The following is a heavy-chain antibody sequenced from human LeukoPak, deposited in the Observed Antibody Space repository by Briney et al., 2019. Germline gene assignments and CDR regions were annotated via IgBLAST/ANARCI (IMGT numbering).Heavy chain of an antibody. CDR1: GGSISSYY. J-gene: IGHJ4*02. CDR2: IYYSGST. Sequence: SETLSLTCTVSGGSISSYYWSWIRQPPGKGLEWIGYIYYSGSTNYNPSLKSRVTISVDTSKNQFSLKLSSVTAADTAVYYCARGKGDFWSAPPADYWGQGTLVTVFS. V-gene: IGHV4-59*01. CDR3: ARGKGDFWSAPPADY. D-gene: IGHD3-3*01.